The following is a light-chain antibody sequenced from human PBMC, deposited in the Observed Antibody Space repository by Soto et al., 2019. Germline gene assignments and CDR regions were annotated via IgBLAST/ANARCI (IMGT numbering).Light chain of an antibody. Sequence: EIVLTQSPATLSLSPGARAPLSGRARQSVSSYLAWYQQKPGQAPRLLIYDASNRATGIPARFSGSGSGTDFTLTISSLEPEDFAVYYCQQRSNWPITFGQGTRLEI. V-gene: IGKV3-11*01. CDR3: QQRSNWPIT. CDR2: DAS. CDR1: QSVSSY. J-gene: IGKJ5*01.